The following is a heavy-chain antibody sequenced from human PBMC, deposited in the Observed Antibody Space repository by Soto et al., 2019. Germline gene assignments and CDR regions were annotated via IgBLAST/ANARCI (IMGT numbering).Heavy chain of an antibody. CDR2: ISSNGGTT. Sequence: EVQLAESGGNMVQPGGSLRLSCVASGFTFNNYDMHWVRQAPGKGLEYVSSISSNGGTTYYGNSVKGRFTISRDNSKNTLYLQMGSLSPEAMAVYYCVRRVSGNYDYWGQGTLVTVSS. D-gene: IGHD1-7*01. V-gene: IGHV3-64*01. J-gene: IGHJ4*02. CDR1: GFTFNNYD. CDR3: VRRVSGNYDY.